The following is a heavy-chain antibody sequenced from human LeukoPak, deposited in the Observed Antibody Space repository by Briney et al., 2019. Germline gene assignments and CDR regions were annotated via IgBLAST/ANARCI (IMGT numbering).Heavy chain of an antibody. V-gene: IGHV5-51*01. CDR3: ARRAYTYGRSGPFDF. CDR2: IYPGDSDV. J-gene: IGHJ4*02. Sequence: GESLKISCKVSGYSFTGHWLGWVRQMPGIGLVWMGVIYPGDSDVKYNPPFQGQVTISVDKSTNTAYLQWSSLKASDTAIYYCARRAYTYGRSGPFDFWGQGTLVTVS. D-gene: IGHD5-18*01. CDR1: GYSFTGHW.